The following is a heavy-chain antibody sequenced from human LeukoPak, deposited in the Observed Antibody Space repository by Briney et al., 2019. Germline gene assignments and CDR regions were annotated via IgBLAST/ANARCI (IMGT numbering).Heavy chain of an antibody. J-gene: IGHJ4*02. D-gene: IGHD3-22*01. CDR1: GFTFSNSY. CDR3: ARYYDRSGYWSTPHFDY. CDR2: IQYSGST. Sequence: PGGSLRLSCAASGFTFSNSYMSWVRQAPGKGLQYIGYIQYSGSTNYNPSLKSRVTISVDTSKNQFSLKLSSVTAADTAVYYCARYYDRSGYWSTPHFDYWGQGTLVTVSS. V-gene: IGHV4-59*01.